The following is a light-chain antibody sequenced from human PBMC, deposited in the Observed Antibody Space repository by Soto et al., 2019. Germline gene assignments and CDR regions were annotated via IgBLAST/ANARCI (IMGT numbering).Light chain of an antibody. Sequence: VVLTQSPATLSSSPGEPATLCCGASRHVYINALAWYQQKPGRTPTLLIYGASTRATGIPDRFSATGSGTDFSLTISSVEPEDFAVYYCQQYGASPFTFGPGTRVEI. V-gene: IGKV3-20*01. CDR3: QQYGASPFT. J-gene: IGKJ3*01. CDR2: GAS. CDR1: RHVYINA.